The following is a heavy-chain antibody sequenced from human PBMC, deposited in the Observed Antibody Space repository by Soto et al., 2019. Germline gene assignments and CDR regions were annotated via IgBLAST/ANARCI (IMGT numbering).Heavy chain of an antibody. V-gene: IGHV3-66*01. CDR1: GFTVCSNY. D-gene: IGHD5-12*01. Sequence: GGSLRLSCAASGFTVCSNYLSWVRQAPGKGLEWVSVIYSGGSTYYADSVKGRFTISRDNSKNTLYLQMNSLRAEDTAVYYCAREDGYRGGDAFDIWGQGTMVTVSS. CDR2: IYSGGST. J-gene: IGHJ3*02. CDR3: AREDGYRGGDAFDI.